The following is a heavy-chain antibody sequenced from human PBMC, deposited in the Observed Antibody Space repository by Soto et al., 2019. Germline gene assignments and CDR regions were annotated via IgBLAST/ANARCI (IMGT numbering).Heavy chain of an antibody. CDR3: ARGAYSGSSPFDY. J-gene: IGHJ4*02. D-gene: IGHD1-26*01. Sequence: SETLSLTCTVSGGSVSSGSYYWSWIRQPPGKGLEWIGYIYYSGSTNYNPSLKSRVTISVDTSKNQFSLKLSSVTAADTAVYYCARGAYSGSSPFDYWGQGTLVTVSS. CDR2: IYYSGST. V-gene: IGHV4-61*01. CDR1: GGSVSSGSYY.